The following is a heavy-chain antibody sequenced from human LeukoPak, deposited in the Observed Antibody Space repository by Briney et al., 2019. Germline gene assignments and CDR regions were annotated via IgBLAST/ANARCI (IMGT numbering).Heavy chain of an antibody. V-gene: IGHV4-39*01. D-gene: IGHD4-23*01. CDR3: AGGGGNSVDGWGYFDY. CDR1: GGSISSSSYY. J-gene: IGHJ4*02. CDR2: IYYSGST. Sequence: SETLSLTCTVSGGSISSSSYYWGWIRQPPGKGLEWIGSIYYSGSTYYNPSLKSRVTISVDTSKNQFSLKLSSVTAADTAVYYCAGGGGNSVDGWGYFDYWGQGTLVTVSS.